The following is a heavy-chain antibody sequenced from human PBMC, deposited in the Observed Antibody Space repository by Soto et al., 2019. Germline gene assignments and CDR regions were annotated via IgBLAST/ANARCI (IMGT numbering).Heavy chain of an antibody. CDR1: GGSISSSNW. D-gene: IGHD3-10*01. Sequence: PSETLSLTCAVSGGSISSSNWWSWVRQPPGKGLEWIGEIYHSGSTNYNPSLKSRVTISVDKSKNQFSLKLSSVTAADTAVYYCARYFEYGSGPNWFDPWGQGTLVTVSS. V-gene: IGHV4-4*02. CDR3: ARYFEYGSGPNWFDP. J-gene: IGHJ5*02. CDR2: IYHSGST.